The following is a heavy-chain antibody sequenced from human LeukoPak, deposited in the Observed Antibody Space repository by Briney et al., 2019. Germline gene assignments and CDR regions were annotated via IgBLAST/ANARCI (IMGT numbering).Heavy chain of an antibody. D-gene: IGHD5-18*01. CDR3: ARETGYAYGRAPLDY. V-gene: IGHV1-69*06. J-gene: IGHJ4*02. Sequence: SVKVSCKASGGTFSTFGISWVRQAPGQGLEWMGGIIPMSGTVNNAQKFQGRVTITADKSTGTAYMELSSLRSDDTAVYYCARETGYAYGRAPLDYWGQGTLVTASS. CDR1: GGTFSTFG. CDR2: IIPMSGTV.